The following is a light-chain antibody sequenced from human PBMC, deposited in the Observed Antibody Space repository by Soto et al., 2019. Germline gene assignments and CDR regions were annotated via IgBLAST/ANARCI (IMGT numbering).Light chain of an antibody. V-gene: IGKV3-15*01. CDR3: QQYNNWPYT. Sequence: EIVMTQSPATLSVSPGERATLSCRASQSVSSNLAWYQQKPGQAPRLLIYGASTRATGIPARFSGSGSRTEFTLTYSSLQSEDFAVYYCQQYNNWPYTFGQGTKLEIK. CDR2: GAS. CDR1: QSVSSN. J-gene: IGKJ2*01.